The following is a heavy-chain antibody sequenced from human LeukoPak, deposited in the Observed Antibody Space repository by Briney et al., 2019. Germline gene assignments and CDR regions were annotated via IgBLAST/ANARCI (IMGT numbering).Heavy chain of an antibody. CDR1: GFTFSDYY. J-gene: IGHJ4*02. Sequence: GGSLRLSCAASGFTFSDYYMSWIRQAPGKGLEWVSYISNSGSTIYYADSVKGRFTISRDNAKNSLYLQMNSLRAEDTAVYYCARENWNYRHIDYWGQGTLVTVSS. V-gene: IGHV3-11*01. CDR3: ARENWNYRHIDY. D-gene: IGHD1-7*01. CDR2: ISNSGSTI.